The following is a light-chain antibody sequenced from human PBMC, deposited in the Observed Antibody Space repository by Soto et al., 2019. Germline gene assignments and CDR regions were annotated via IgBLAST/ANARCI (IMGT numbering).Light chain of an antibody. CDR1: QSISSY. J-gene: IGKJ5*01. CDR3: QRSYSTPRIT. CDR2: AAS. Sequence: DIQMTEAPSSLSACVGDRVTTTCRASQSISSYLNWYQQKPGKAPKLLIYAASSLQSGVPSRFSGSGSGTDFTLTISSLQPEDFATYYCQRSYSTPRITFGQGTRLEIK. V-gene: IGKV1-39*01.